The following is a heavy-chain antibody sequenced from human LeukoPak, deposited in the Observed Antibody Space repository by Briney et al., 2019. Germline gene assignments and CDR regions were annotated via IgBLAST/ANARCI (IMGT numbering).Heavy chain of an antibody. Sequence: SETLSLTCAVYGGSFSGYYWSWIRQPPGKGLEWIGEINHSGSTNYNPSLKSRVTISVDTSKNQFSLKLSSVTAADTAVYYCARHGRYNWFDPWGQGTLVTVSS. D-gene: IGHD1-26*01. V-gene: IGHV4-34*01. CDR2: INHSGST. CDR3: ARHGRYNWFDP. J-gene: IGHJ5*02. CDR1: GGSFSGYY.